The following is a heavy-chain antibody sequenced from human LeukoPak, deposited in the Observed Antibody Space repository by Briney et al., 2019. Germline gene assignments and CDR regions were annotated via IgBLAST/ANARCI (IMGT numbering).Heavy chain of an antibody. CDR3: VKDQAGYYDSSVNV. Sequence: GGSLRLSCSASGFTFSSYAMHWVRQAPGKGLENVSAISSNGGSTYYADSVKGRFTISRGNSKNTLYLQMSSLRAEDTAVYYCVKDQAGYYDSSVNVWGQGTTVTVSS. CDR1: GFTFSSYA. D-gene: IGHD3-22*01. J-gene: IGHJ6*02. CDR2: ISSNGGST. V-gene: IGHV3-64D*06.